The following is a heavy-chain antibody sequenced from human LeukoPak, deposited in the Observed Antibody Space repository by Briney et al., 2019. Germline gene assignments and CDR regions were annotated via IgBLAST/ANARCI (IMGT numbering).Heavy chain of an antibody. CDR3: ARSFHSSSWYFDY. CDR1: RGSLSTYY. J-gene: IGHJ4*02. V-gene: IGHV4-59*08. Sequence: LGTLSLTCTVSRGSLSTYYWSWIRQPPGKGLEWIGYIYYSGSTNYNPSLNSRVTISVDTSKNQFSLKLSSVTAADTAVYYCARSFHSSSWYFDYWGQGTLVTVSS. D-gene: IGHD6-13*01. CDR2: IYYSGST.